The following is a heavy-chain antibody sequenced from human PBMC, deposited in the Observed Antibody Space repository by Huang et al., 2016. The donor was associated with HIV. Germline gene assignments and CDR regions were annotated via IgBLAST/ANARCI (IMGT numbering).Heavy chain of an antibody. CDR3: ARRAVAGIYYYYYMDV. CDR1: GFTFSNYA. D-gene: IGHD6-19*01. CDR2: ISYDGSNK. J-gene: IGHJ6*03. V-gene: IGHV3-30-3*01. Sequence: QVQLVESGGGVVQPGRSLRLSCAASGFTFSNYAMHWVRQAPGNGLEWVAFISYDGSNKYPTDSVKGRFTISRDNSKNALYLQMNSLRAEDTAVYYCARRAVAGIYYYYYMDVWGKGTTVTVSS.